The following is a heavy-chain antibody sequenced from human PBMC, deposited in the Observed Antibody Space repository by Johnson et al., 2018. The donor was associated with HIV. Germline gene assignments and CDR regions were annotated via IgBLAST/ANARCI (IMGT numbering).Heavy chain of an antibody. V-gene: IGHV3-30*04. CDR3: ARDRGIAARPFRYAFDI. Sequence: MHWVRQAPGKGLEWVAVISYDGSNKYYADSVKGRFTISRDNSKNTLYLQMNSLRAEDTAVYYCARDRGIAARPFRYAFDIWGQGTMVTVSS. CDR2: ISYDGSNK. D-gene: IGHD6-6*01. J-gene: IGHJ3*02.